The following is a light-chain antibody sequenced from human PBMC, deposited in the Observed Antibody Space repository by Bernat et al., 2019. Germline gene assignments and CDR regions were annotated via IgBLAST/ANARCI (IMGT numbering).Light chain of an antibody. V-gene: IGLV1-51*01. CDR3: ETWDSSLGAVV. Sequence: QSVLTQPPSVSAAPGQKVTISCSGSSSNIGNNYVSWYQQLPGTALKLLIYDNNKRPSGIPDRFSGSKSGTSATLGITGIQTGDEADYYCETWDSSLGAVVFGGGTKLTVL. CDR2: DNN. CDR1: SSNIGNNY. J-gene: IGLJ2*01.